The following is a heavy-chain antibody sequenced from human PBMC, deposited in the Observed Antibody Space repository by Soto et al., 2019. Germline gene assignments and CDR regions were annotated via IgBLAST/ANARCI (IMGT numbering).Heavy chain of an antibody. D-gene: IGHD3-22*01. J-gene: IGHJ4*02. V-gene: IGHV3-23*01. CDR2: ISDSGAST. Sequence: PGGSVRLSCATSGFSFSSYTMSWVRQAPGRGLQWVAAISDSGASTSYADSVKGRFTNSRDNSKSTLYLQMNSLGAEDNALYYCARPWTVAGYYPPFDYWGPGTLVTVSS. CDR3: ARPWTVAGYYPPFDY. CDR1: GFSFSSYT.